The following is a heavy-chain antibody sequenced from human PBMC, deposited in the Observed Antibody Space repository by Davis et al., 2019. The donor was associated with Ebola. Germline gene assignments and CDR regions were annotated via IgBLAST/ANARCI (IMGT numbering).Heavy chain of an antibody. CDR2: IYYSGST. D-gene: IGHD2-8*01. Sequence: SETLSLTCTVSGGSISSYYWSWIRQPPGKGLKWIGYIYYSGSTNYNPSLKSRVTISVDASKNQFSLKLSSVTAADTAVYYCARLESVMGLDYWGQGTLVTVSS. CDR3: ARLESVMGLDY. J-gene: IGHJ4*02. V-gene: IGHV4-59*01. CDR1: GGSISSYY.